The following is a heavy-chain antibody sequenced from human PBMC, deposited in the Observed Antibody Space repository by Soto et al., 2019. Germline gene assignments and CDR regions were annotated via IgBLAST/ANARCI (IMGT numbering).Heavy chain of an antibody. CDR1: GYTFTDFC. Sequence: VASVHGSCKASGYTFTDFCIQWVRQAPGQGLEWMGWINPKSGATNFAQKFEGGVTLTRDTSISTVYMELSRLTFEDTAVYYCARERFTAYGAFDIWGQGTLVTVSS. CDR2: INPKSGAT. CDR3: ARERFTAYGAFDI. V-gene: IGHV1-2*02. J-gene: IGHJ3*02. D-gene: IGHD3-10*01.